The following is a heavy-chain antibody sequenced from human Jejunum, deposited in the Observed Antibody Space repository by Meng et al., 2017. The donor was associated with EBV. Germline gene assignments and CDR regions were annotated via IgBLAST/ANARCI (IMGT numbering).Heavy chain of an antibody. V-gene: IGHV4-28*01. D-gene: IGHD1-1*01. CDR1: GYSMSNSNW. J-gene: IGHJ4*02. CDR3: AKRMPGTGFDY. Sequence: HVQPQEWRRGLVKPSDTLSRPCAVSGYSMSNSNWWGWIRQPPGKGLEWIGYIYYTGTTYYNPSLKSRVTMSIDTSKNHFSLKLTSVTTMDTAVYYCAKRMPGTGFDYWGQGTLVTVSS. CDR2: IYYTGTT.